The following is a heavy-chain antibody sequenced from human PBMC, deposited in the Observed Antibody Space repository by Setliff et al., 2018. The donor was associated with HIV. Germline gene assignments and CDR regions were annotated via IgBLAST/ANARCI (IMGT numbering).Heavy chain of an antibody. J-gene: IGHJ4*02. D-gene: IGHD3-9*01. V-gene: IGHV4-39*07. Sequence: PSETLSLTCTVFGGSISSSSYYWGWIRQPPGKGLEWIGSIYFSGRTYYNPSVKSRVTMSVDTSKHQFSLNLNAMTAADTAMYYCAGGRYFRDIRDSRFDFWGQGMLVTVSS. CDR3: AGGRYFRDIRDSRFDF. CDR2: IYFSGRT. CDR1: GGSISSSSYY.